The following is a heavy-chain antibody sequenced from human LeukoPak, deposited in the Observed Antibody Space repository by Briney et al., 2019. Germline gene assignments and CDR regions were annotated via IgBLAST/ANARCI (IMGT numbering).Heavy chain of an antibody. V-gene: IGHV3-30*03. Sequence: GGSLRLSCAASGFTFSSYGMHWVRQAPGKGLEWVAVISYDGSNKYYADSVKGRFTISRDNSKNTLYLQMTSLKAEDTAVYYCASHGDYMDSLGSRTSFDYWGQGTLVTVSS. CDR2: ISYDGSNK. J-gene: IGHJ4*02. CDR1: GFTFSSYG. D-gene: IGHD4-17*01. CDR3: ASHGDYMDSLGSRTSFDY.